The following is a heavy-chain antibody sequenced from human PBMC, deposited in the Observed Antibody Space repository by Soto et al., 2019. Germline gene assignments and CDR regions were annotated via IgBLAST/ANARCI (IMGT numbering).Heavy chain of an antibody. D-gene: IGHD1-26*01. J-gene: IGHJ6*02. CDR3: ASWGGSYYYYGMDV. V-gene: IGHV4-34*01. CDR1: GGSFSGYY. CDR2: INHSGST. Sequence: SETLSLTCAVYGGSFSGYYWSWIRQPPGKGLEWIGEINHSGSTNYNPSLKSRVTISVDTSKNQFSLKLSSVTAADTAVYYCASWGGSYYYYGMDVWGQGTTVTVSS.